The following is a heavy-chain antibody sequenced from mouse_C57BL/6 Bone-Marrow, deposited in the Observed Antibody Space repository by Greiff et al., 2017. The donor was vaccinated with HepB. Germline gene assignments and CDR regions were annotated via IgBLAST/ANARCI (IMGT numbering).Heavy chain of an antibody. V-gene: IGHV1-82*01. D-gene: IGHD1-1*01. CDR3: ARRYYGSPYWYFDV. CDR2: IYPGDGDT. CDR1: GYAFSSSW. Sequence: VQLQQSGPELVKPGASVKISCKASGYAFSSSWMNWVKQRPGKGLEWIGRIYPGDGDTNYNGKFKGKATLTADKSSSTAYMQLSSLTSEDSAVYFCARRYYGSPYWYFDVWGTGTTVTVSS. J-gene: IGHJ1*03.